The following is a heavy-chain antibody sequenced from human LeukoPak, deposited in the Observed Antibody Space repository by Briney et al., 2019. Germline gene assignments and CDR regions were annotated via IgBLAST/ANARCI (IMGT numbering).Heavy chain of an antibody. Sequence: PGGSLRLSCAASGFTFSAFAMSWVRQVPGKGLEWVSVIGGTGETHSTDSVKGRFTISRDNSKNTLSLQMNSLRAEDTAVYYCAKYKWTSGHYYWGYFDYWGQGTLVTVSS. CDR3: AKYKWTSGHYYWGYFDY. CDR2: IGGTGET. CDR1: GFTFSAFA. J-gene: IGHJ4*02. D-gene: IGHD3-22*01. V-gene: IGHV3-23*01.